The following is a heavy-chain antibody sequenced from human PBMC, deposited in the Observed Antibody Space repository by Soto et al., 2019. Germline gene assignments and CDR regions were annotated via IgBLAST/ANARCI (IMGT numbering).Heavy chain of an antibody. CDR3: ARHHVRGRTIAGAAEF. J-gene: IGHJ4*02. D-gene: IGHD1-26*01. CDR1: GGSLSGYY. CDR2: INYSGNT. Sequence: QVQLQQWGAGLLKPSETLSLTCAVYGGSLSGYYWSWIRQPPGKALEWIGEINYSGNTNYNPSLKSRVTISVDTSKNQLFLNLSSVTAADTAMYYCARHHVRGRTIAGAAEFWGQGTLVTVA. V-gene: IGHV4-34*01.